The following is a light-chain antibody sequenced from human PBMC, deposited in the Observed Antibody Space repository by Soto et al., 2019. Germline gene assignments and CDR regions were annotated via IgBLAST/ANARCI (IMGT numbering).Light chain of an antibody. CDR1: KLGDKY. J-gene: IGLJ1*01. Sequence: SYELTQPPSVSVSPGQTASITCSGDKLGDKYACWYQQKPGQSPVLVIYQDSKRPSGIPERFSGSNSGNTATLTISGTQAMDEADYYCQAWDSSTGDFGTGTQLTVL. CDR3: QAWDSSTGD. CDR2: QDS. V-gene: IGLV3-1*01.